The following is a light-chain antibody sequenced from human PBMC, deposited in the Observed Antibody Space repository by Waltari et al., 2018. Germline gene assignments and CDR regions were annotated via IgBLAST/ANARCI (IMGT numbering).Light chain of an antibody. J-gene: IGKJ4*01. Sequence: EIVLTQSPGTLSLSPGERATLSCRASQSVASSYLAWYQQKPGQAPRLLIYDASSRATVIPDRFSGSGSGTDCTLTISRLEPEDFAVYYCQQYATSPLTFGGGTKVEIK. CDR2: DAS. CDR3: QQYATSPLT. V-gene: IGKV3-20*01. CDR1: QSVASSY.